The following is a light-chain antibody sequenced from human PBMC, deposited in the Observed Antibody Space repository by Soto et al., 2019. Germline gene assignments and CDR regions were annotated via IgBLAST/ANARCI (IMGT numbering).Light chain of an antibody. CDR2: GAS. V-gene: IGKV3-20*01. J-gene: IGKJ1*01. CDR3: QQYASSRT. Sequence: EFVLKQSPGTLSLSPGERATLSCRASQTVRNNYLAWFQQKPGLAPRLLIYGASSRASGIPDRFSGSGSGTDFALTISRLEPEDFAVYYCQQYASSRTFGQGTKVDI. CDR1: QTVRNNY.